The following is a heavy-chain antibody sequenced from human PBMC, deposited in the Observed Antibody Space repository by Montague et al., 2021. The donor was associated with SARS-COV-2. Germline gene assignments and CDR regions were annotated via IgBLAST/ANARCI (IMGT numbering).Heavy chain of an antibody. D-gene: IGHD3-22*01. Sequence: SETLSLTCTVSGASVTDYYRSWIWQPPGKGLEWIAYKFYSGSTNNNPSLKSRGTISIDTSKNQVSLRLSSVTAADTAVYFCARTGDNTGYYSSAYLPFLMWGQGTMVTVSS. CDR1: GASVTDYY. V-gene: IGHV4-59*02. CDR3: ARTGDNTGYYSSAYLPFLM. CDR2: KFYSGST. J-gene: IGHJ3*02.